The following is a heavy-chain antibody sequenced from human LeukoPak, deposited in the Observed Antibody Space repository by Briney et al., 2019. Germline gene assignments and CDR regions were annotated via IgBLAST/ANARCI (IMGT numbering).Heavy chain of an antibody. Sequence: SETLSLTCTVSGGSISSYYWSWIRQPPGKGLEWIGYIYYSGSTNYNPSLKSRVTISVDTSKNQFSLKLSSVTAADTAVYYCARGRRSYDFWSGYRSYNWFDPWGQGTLVTVSS. CDR2: IYYSGST. V-gene: IGHV4-59*12. CDR3: ARGRRSYDFWSGYRSYNWFDP. J-gene: IGHJ5*02. D-gene: IGHD3-3*01. CDR1: GGSISSYY.